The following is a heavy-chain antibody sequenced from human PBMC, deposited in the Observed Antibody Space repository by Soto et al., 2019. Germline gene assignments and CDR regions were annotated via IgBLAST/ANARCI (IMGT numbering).Heavy chain of an antibody. CDR2: ISAYNGNT. D-gene: IGHD6-25*01. V-gene: IGHV1-18*01. CDR3: ARNVKKQRWVGYFDL. J-gene: IGHJ2*01. CDR1: GYTFTSYG. Sequence: QVQLVQSGAEVKKPGASVKVSCKASGYTFTSYGISWVRQAPGQGLEWMGWISAYNGNTNYAQKLQGRVTMTTDTSTSTDYMELRSLRSDDTAVYYCARNVKKQRWVGYFDLWGRGTLVTVSS.